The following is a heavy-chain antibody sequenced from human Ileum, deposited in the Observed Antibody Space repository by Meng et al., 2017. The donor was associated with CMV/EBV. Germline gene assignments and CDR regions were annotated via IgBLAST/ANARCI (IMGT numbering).Heavy chain of an antibody. CDR3: GRDVAGHYYLDY. V-gene: IGHV1-46*01. Sequence: CKTSGYSFTNYHVHWVRQAPGQGLEWMGVINTNSGITIYAPNFRGRVTMTRDTSTTTVYLHLSSLKPEDTAVFFCGRDVAGHYYLDYWGQGMLVTVSS. CDR1: GYSFTNYH. CDR2: INTNSGIT. D-gene: IGHD5-12*01. J-gene: IGHJ4*02.